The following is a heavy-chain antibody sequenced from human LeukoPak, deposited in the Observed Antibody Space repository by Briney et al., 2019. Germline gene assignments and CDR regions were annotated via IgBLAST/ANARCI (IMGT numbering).Heavy chain of an antibody. CDR2: IFHTGST. Sequence: PSETLSLTCTVSGGSISSYYWSWIRQPPGKGLEWIGYIFHTGSTNYNPSLKSRVTTSVDTSKNQVSLRLSSVTAADTAVYYCAKIRSGGGSFDVWGQGAMVTVSS. D-gene: IGHD4-23*01. J-gene: IGHJ3*01. CDR3: AKIRSGGGSFDV. V-gene: IGHV4-59*01. CDR1: GGSISSYY.